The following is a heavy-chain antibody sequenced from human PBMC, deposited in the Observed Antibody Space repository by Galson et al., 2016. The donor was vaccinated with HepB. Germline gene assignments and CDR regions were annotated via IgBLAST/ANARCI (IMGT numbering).Heavy chain of an antibody. CDR2: INPDNGLT. CDR1: GYTFKTRG. CDR3: ARIVAGLDS. D-gene: IGHD3-16*02. J-gene: IGHJ4*02. V-gene: IGHV1-3*01. Sequence: SVKVPCKASGYTFKTRGIHWVRQAPGQGLEWMGWINPDNGLTKSSQKFQGRVTFTRDTIATTAYMELSSLRYEDTAVFYCARIVAGLDSWGQGTLVTVS.